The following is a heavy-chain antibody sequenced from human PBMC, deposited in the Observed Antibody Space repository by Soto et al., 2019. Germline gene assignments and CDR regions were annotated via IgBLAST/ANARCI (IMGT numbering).Heavy chain of an antibody. CDR3: ARAYSGRLPRRADYYFAMDV. V-gene: IGHV3-13*05. J-gene: IGHJ6*02. CDR1: GFTFIAYD. D-gene: IGHD2-15*01. Sequence: PWGSLRLSCAASGFTFIAYDIHCVRQTTLKCREWVSAIGAADDPYYLGSVKGRFTISRENAKNSLYLQMNSLRAEDTAVYYCARAYSGRLPRRADYYFAMDVWGQGTTVTVSS. CDR2: IGAADDP.